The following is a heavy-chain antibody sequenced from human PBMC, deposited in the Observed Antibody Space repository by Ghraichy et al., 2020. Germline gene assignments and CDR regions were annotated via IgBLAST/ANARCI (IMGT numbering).Heavy chain of an antibody. Sequence: SQTLSLTCAVYGGSFSGYYWSWIRQPPGKGLEWIGEINHSGSTNYNPSLKSRVTISVDTSKNQFSLKLSSVTAADTAVYYCARGRVYYYGSGSYGTWGQGTLVTVSS. CDR3: ARGRVYYYGSGSYGT. J-gene: IGHJ5*02. V-gene: IGHV4-34*01. D-gene: IGHD3-10*01. CDR2: INHSGST. CDR1: GGSFSGYY.